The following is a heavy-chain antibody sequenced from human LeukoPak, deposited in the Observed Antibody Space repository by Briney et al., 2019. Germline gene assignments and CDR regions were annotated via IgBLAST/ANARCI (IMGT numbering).Heavy chain of an antibody. J-gene: IGHJ4*02. Sequence: SETLSLTCTVSGGSISSYYWSWIRQPPGKGLEWIGYIYYSGGTNYNPSLKSRFTISVDTSKNQFSLKLSSVTAADTAVYYCASSIAAAGMTLDFDHWGQGTLVTVSS. D-gene: IGHD6-13*01. V-gene: IGHV4-59*01. CDR3: ASSIAAAGMTLDFDH. CDR1: GGSISSYY. CDR2: IYYSGGT.